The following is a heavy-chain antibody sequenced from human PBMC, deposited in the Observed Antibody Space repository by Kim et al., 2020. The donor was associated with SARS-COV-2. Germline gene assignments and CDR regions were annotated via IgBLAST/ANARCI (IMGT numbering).Heavy chain of an antibody. J-gene: IGHJ6*01. CDR1: GFTFSSYA. D-gene: IGHD3-10*01. CDR3: ARNDYFNSGSSYYYGMDV. V-gene: IGHV3-23*01. Sequence: GGSLRLSCTASGFTFSSYAMSWVRQAPGKGLEWLSAISDGGTRTYYADSVKGRFTISRDNSKNTLYLQMTGLRAEDTAVYYCARNDYFNSGSSYYYGMDV. CDR2: ISDGGTRT.